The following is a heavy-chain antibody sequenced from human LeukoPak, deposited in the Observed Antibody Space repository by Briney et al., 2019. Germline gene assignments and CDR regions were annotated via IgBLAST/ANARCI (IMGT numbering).Heavy chain of an antibody. Sequence: SETLSFTCAVYGGSFSGYYWSWIRQPPGKGLEWIGEINHSGSTNYNPSLKSRVTISVDTSKNRFSLKLSSVTAADTAVYYCARGGSGSYYMAGAYYYYGMDVWGQGTTVTVSS. CDR3: ARGGSGSYYMAGAYYYYGMDV. CDR2: INHSGST. V-gene: IGHV4-34*01. J-gene: IGHJ6*02. D-gene: IGHD3-10*01. CDR1: GGSFSGYY.